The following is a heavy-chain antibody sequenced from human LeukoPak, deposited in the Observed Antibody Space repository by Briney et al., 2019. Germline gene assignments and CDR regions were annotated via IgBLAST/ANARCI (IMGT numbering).Heavy chain of an antibody. D-gene: IGHD3-16*02. Sequence: PGRSLRLSCAASGFTFSSYGMHWVRQAPGKGLEWVAVIWYDGSNKYYADSVKGRFTISRDNSKNTLYLQMNSLRAEDTAVYYCAKDLHDMITFGGVIGGPDYWGQGTLVTVSS. J-gene: IGHJ4*02. CDR2: IWYDGSNK. CDR3: AKDLHDMITFGGVIGGPDY. V-gene: IGHV3-33*06. CDR1: GFTFSSYG.